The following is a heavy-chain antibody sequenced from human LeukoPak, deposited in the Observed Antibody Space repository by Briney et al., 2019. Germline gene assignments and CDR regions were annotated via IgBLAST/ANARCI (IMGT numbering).Heavy chain of an antibody. J-gene: IGHJ4*02. V-gene: IGHV1-2*02. CDR3: AGEVGSRWGDEYYFDY. Sequence: ASVTVSCKASGYTFTGYYMHWVRQAPGQGLEWMGWINPNSGGTNYAQKFQGRVTMTRDTSISTAYMELSRLRSDDTAVYYCAGEVGSRWGDEYYFDYWGQGTLVTVSS. CDR2: INPNSGGT. CDR1: GYTFTGYY. D-gene: IGHD3-10*01.